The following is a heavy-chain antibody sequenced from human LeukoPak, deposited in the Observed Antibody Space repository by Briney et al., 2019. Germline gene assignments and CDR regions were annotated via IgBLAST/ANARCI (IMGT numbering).Heavy chain of an antibody. D-gene: IGHD6-13*01. CDR1: GYTFTSYG. J-gene: IGHJ4*02. Sequence: GASVKVSCKASGYTFTSYGISWVRQAPGQGLEWMGWISAYNGNTNYAQKLQGGVTMTTDTSTSTAYMELRSLRSDDTAVYYCARVRIVGSWPYYFDYWGQGTLVTVSS. CDR2: ISAYNGNT. CDR3: ARVRIVGSWPYYFDY. V-gene: IGHV1-18*01.